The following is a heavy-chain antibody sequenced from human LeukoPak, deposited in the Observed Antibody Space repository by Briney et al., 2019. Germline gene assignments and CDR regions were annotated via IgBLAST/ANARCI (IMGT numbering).Heavy chain of an antibody. V-gene: IGHV3-23*01. D-gene: IGHD5-12*01. CDR3: ARYVVRLRLIDY. Sequence: PGGSLRLSCAASGFTFSSHAMRWVRQAPGKGREWVSLISGSGGSTYYADSVEGRSTISRDNSKNTLYMQMNSLRAEDTAVYYCARYVVRLRLIDYWGQGTLVTVSS. CDR1: GFTFSSHA. J-gene: IGHJ4*02. CDR2: ISGSGGST.